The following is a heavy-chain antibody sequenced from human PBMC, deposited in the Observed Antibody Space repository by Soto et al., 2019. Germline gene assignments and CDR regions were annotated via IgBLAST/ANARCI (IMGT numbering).Heavy chain of an antibody. CDR3: TSRYYYGSGSYPGSYYYYGMDV. CDR1: GFTFSNAW. V-gene: IGHV3-15*01. J-gene: IGHJ6*02. Sequence: GGSLRLSCAASGFTFSNAWMSWVRQAPGKGLEWVGRIKSKTDGGTTDYAAPVKGRFTISRDDSKNTLYLQMNSLKTEDTAVYYRTSRYYYGSGSYPGSYYYYGMDVWGQGTTVTVSS. CDR2: IKSKTDGGTT. D-gene: IGHD3-10*01.